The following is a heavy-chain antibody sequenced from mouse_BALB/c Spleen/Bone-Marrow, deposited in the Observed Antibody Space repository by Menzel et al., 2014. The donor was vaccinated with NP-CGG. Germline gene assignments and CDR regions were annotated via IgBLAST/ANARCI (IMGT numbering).Heavy chain of an antibody. CDR1: GITVSSYA. D-gene: IGHD2-13*01. Sequence: EVQVVESGGGLVKPGGSLKLSCEASGITVSSYAMSWVRRTPEKRLEWVASIGSGGRKHYPDSVEGRLTISRDNARNILYPQVSSLRSEDTAMYYCARGGMTPFDFWGQGITLTVSP. J-gene: IGHJ2*01. V-gene: IGHV5-6-5*01. CDR2: IGSGGRK. CDR3: ARGGMTPFDF.